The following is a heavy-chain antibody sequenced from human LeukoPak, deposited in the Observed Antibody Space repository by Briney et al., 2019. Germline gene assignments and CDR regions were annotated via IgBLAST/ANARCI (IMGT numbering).Heavy chain of an antibody. D-gene: IGHD1-1*01. CDR2: INHSGST. V-gene: IGHV4-34*01. Sequence: SETLSLTCAVYGRSFSGYYWSWIRQPPGKGLEWIGEINHSGSTNYNPSLKSRVTISVDTSKNQFSLKLSSVTAADTAVYYCARGPTRTSYYYYGVDVWGQGTTVTVSS. CDR3: ARGPTRTSYYYYGVDV. J-gene: IGHJ6*02. CDR1: GRSFSGYY.